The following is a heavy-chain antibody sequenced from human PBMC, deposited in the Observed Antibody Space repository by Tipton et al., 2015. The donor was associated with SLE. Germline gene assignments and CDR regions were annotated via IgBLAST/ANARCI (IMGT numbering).Heavy chain of an antibody. CDR3: ARGGIAAAAIFYGMDV. CDR1: GGSISSYY. V-gene: IGHV4-59*01. CDR2: IYYSGST. D-gene: IGHD6-13*01. Sequence: TLSLTCTVSGGSISSYYWSWIRQPPGKGLEWIGYIYYSGSTNYNPSLKSRVTISVDTSKNQFSLKLSSVTAADTAVYYCARGGIAAAAIFYGMDVWGQGTTATVSS. J-gene: IGHJ6*02.